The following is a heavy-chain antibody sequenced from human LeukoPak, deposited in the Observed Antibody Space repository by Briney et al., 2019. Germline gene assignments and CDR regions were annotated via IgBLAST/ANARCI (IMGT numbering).Heavy chain of an antibody. CDR2: INPNSGGT. V-gene: IGHV1-2*02. J-gene: IGHJ5*02. Sequence: GASVKVSCKASGYTFTGYYMHWVRQAPGQGLEWMGWINPNSGGTNYAQKFQGRVTMTRDTSISTAYMELSRLRSDDTAVYYCARDPGKHSSGWPNWFDPWGQGTLVTVSS. CDR1: GYTFTGYY. D-gene: IGHD6-19*01. CDR3: ARDPGKHSSGWPNWFDP.